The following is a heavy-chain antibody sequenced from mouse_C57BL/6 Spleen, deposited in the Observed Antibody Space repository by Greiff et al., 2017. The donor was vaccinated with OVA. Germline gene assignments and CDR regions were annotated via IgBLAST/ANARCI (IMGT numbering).Heavy chain of an antibody. V-gene: IGHV1-4*01. Sequence: VQLQQSGAELARPGASVTMSCKASGYTFTSYTMHWVKQRPGQGLEWIGYINPSSGYTKYNQKFKDKATLTADKSSSTAYMQLSSLTSEDSAVYYCARGRGYFDVWGTGTTVTVSS. CDR3: ARGRGYFDV. J-gene: IGHJ1*03. CDR2: INPSSGYT. CDR1: GYTFTSYT.